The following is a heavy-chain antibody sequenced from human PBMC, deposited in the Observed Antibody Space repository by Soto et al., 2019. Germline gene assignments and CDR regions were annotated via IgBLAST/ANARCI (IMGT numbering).Heavy chain of an antibody. CDR1: GFTSSDHF. CDR3: ARVGFYGRSGYSIDC. CDR2: SRNKAHSYTT. Sequence: GGSLRLSCAASGFTSSDHFIDWVRQAPGKGLEWVGRSRNKAHSYTTEYAASVKARFTISRDESENSVFMQMNSLQTEDTAVYFCARVGFYGRSGYSIDCWGQGTLVTVSS. D-gene: IGHD3-22*01. J-gene: IGHJ4*02. V-gene: IGHV3-72*01.